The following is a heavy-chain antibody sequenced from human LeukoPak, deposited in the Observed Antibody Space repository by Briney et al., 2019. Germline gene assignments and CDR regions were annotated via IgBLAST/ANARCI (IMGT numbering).Heavy chain of an antibody. Sequence: GESLKISCKGSGYSFTSYWIGWVRQMPGKGLEWMGIIYPGDSDTRYSPSFQGQVTISVDKSISTAFHEWSSLRASDTAMYYCARQGPGGRGYNSNWQYWAQGTLVTVSS. CDR1: GYSFTSYW. V-gene: IGHV5-51*01. CDR2: IYPGDSDT. J-gene: IGHJ4*02. D-gene: IGHD6-13*01. CDR3: ARQGPGGRGYNSNWQY.